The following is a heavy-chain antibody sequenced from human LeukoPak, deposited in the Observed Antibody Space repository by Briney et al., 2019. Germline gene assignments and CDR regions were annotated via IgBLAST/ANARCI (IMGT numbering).Heavy chain of an antibody. J-gene: IGHJ3*02. D-gene: IGHD3-22*01. CDR3: ARGRGSGYYDSSGYYSAFDI. CDR2: MNPNSGNT. Sequence: ASVKVSCKASGYTFTSYDINWVRQATGQGLEWMGWMNPNSGNTGYAQKFQGRVTMTRNTSISTAYMELSSLRSEDTAVYYCARGRGSGYYDSSGYYSAFDIWGQGTMVTVSS. V-gene: IGHV1-8*01. CDR1: GYTFTSYD.